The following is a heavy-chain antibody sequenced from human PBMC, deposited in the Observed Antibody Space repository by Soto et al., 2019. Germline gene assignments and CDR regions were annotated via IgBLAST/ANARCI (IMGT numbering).Heavy chain of an antibody. J-gene: IGHJ4*02. CDR3: ARETYCSSTSCYDY. V-gene: IGHV4-39*07. CDR1: GGSISSTSYY. Sequence: PSETLSLTCTVSGGSISSTSYYWGWIRQPPGKGLEWIGTMYYSGSTYYNPSLKSRVTISVDTSKNQFSLKLSSVTAADTAVYYCARETYCSSTSCYDYWGQGTLVTVSS. D-gene: IGHD2-2*01. CDR2: MYYSGST.